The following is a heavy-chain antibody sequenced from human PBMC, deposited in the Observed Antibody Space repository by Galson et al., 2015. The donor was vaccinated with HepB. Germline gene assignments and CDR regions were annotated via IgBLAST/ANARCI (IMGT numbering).Heavy chain of an antibody. D-gene: IGHD3-3*01. V-gene: IGHV3-11*01. CDR1: GFTFSDYY. J-gene: IGHJ4*02. CDR2: ISSSGSTI. Sequence: SLRLSCAASGFTFSDYYMSWIRQAPGKGLEWVSYISSSGSTIYYADSVKGRFTISRDNAKNSLYLQMNSLRAEDTAVYYCARKLASERVSPADYWGQGTLVTVSS. CDR3: ARKLASERVSPADY.